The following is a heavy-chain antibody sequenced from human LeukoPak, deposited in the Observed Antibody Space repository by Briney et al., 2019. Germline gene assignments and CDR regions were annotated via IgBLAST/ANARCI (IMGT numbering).Heavy chain of an antibody. V-gene: IGHV1-69*11. CDR2: IIPFLVTT. CDR1: GGVFTTYA. J-gene: IGHJ4*02. D-gene: IGHD2-21*01. Sequence: ASVKVSCKASGGVFTTYAVSWVRQAPGQGLEWMGSIIPFLVTTNYAQKFQGRVTITADEPTRTAYMELTYVRSDDTAVYYCTIIPNVILFTHYFEYWGQGTLVTVSS. CDR3: TIIPNVILFTHYFEY.